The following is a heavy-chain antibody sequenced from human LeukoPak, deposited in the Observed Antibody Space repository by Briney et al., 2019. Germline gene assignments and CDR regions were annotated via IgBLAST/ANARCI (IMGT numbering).Heavy chain of an antibody. D-gene: IGHD3-10*01. J-gene: IGHJ6*03. V-gene: IGHV3-23*01. CDR2: ISGSGGST. CDR1: GFTFSSYA. CDR3: AKEFDSYYYIDV. Sequence: GGSLRLSCAVSGFTFSSYAMSWVRHAPGKGLEWVSGISGSGGSTYYADSVKGRFTISRDNSKNTLYLQMNSLRAEDTAVYYCAKEFDSYYYIDVWGKGTTVTVSS.